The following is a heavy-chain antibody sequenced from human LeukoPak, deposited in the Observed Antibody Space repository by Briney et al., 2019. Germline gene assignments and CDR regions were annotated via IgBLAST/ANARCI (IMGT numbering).Heavy chain of an antibody. CDR3: ARDDYSSTWHYVDY. CDR1: GDSVSSNSAV. V-gene: IGHV6-1*01. Sequence: SQTLSLTCAISGDSVSSNSAVWNWIRQSPSRGLEWPGRTYYRSKWYNEYAVAVKGRITINPDTSMNQVSLQLISVTPADTAVYYCARDDYSSTWHYVDYWGQGTLVTVSS. D-gene: IGHD6-13*01. CDR2: TYYRSKWYN. J-gene: IGHJ4*02.